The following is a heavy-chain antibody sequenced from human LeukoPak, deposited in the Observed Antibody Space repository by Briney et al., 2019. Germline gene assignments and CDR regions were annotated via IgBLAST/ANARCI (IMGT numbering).Heavy chain of an antibody. Sequence: ASVKVSCKASGYTFTSYDISWVRQAPGQGLEWMGGIIPIFGTANYAQKFQGRVTITADESTSTAYMELSSLRSEDTAVYYCARDRLSGSSWYNWFDPWGQGTLVTVSS. CDR2: IIPIFGTA. J-gene: IGHJ5*02. CDR3: ARDRLSGSSWYNWFDP. CDR1: GYTFTSYD. V-gene: IGHV1-69*13. D-gene: IGHD6-13*01.